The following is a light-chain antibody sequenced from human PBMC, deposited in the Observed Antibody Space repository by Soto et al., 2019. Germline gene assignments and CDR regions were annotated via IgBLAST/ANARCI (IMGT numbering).Light chain of an antibody. CDR2: DAS. CDR3: QQRSNWPLT. V-gene: IGKV3-11*01. CDR1: QSVSSY. J-gene: IGKJ4*01. Sequence: DNVLTQSPATLSLTPGERATLSCRASQSVSSYLAWYQQKPGQAPRLLIYDASNRATGIPARFSGSGSGTDFTLTISSLEPEDFAVYYCQQRSNWPLTFGGGTKVDIK.